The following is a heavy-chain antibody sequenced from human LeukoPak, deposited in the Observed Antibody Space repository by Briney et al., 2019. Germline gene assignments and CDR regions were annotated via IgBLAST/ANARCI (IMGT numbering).Heavy chain of an antibody. CDR1: GGSISSSSYY. Sequence: SETLSLTCTVSGGSISSSSYYWGWIRQPPGRGLEWIGSIYKTGSTQYSPSLKSRVTVSVDTSKNEFSLRLNSVTAADTAVYYCASSLYSIFNYYDYWGQGTLVTVSS. J-gene: IGHJ4*02. CDR3: ASSLYSIFNYYDY. CDR2: IYKTGST. D-gene: IGHD5/OR15-5a*01. V-gene: IGHV4-39*01.